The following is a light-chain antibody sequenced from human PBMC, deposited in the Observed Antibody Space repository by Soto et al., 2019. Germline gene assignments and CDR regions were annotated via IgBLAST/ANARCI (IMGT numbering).Light chain of an antibody. CDR1: QTLNND. V-gene: IGKV1-39*01. CDR2: AAS. CDR3: QQSFSPLLT. Sequence: DIQMTQSLSSVSACVGARVTITGRASQTLNNDLTWIQQKPGKAPQVLIYAASTLQSGVPSRFSGSGSGAEFTLTISSLQPEDFATYYCQQSFSPLLTFGGGTKVDI. J-gene: IGKJ4*01.